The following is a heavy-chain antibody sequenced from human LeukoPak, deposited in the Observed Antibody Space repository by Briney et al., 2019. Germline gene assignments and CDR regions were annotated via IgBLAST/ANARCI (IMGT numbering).Heavy chain of an antibody. D-gene: IGHD6-13*01. J-gene: IGHJ4*02. Sequence: SETLSLTCTVSGGSISSSSYNWGWIRQPPGKGLEWIGSIYYSGNTYYNPSLKRRVTIAVDTSKSQFSLKLSSVTAADTAVYYCARRGPGYSSSWYVDYWGQGTLVTVSS. CDR2: IYYSGNT. CDR1: GGSISSSSYN. V-gene: IGHV4-39*01. CDR3: ARRGPGYSSSWYVDY.